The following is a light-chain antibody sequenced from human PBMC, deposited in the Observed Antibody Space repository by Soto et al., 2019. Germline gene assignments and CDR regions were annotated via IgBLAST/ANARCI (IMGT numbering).Light chain of an antibody. V-gene: IGLV2-8*01. CDR3: SSYAGSDNLL. CDR1: SSDVGAYNF. Sequence: QSALTQPPSASGSPGQSVTISCTGTSSDVGAYNFVSWYQQYPGKAPKLLIYGVTKRPSGVPDRFSGSKSGNTASLTVSGLQADDEADYYCSSYAGSDNLLFGGGTQLTVL. J-gene: IGLJ2*01. CDR2: GVT.